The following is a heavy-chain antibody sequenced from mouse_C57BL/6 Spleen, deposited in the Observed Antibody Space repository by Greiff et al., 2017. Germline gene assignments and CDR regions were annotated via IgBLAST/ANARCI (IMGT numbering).Heavy chain of an antibody. Sequence: QVQLKQSGPELVKPGASVKISCKASGYAFSSSWMNWVKQRPGKGLEWIGRIYPGDGDTNYNGKFKGKATLTADKSSSTAYMQLSSLTSEDSAVYFCARFTTVVAKGGAMDYWGQGTSVTVSS. D-gene: IGHD1-1*01. J-gene: IGHJ4*01. V-gene: IGHV1-82*01. CDR3: ARFTTVVAKGGAMDY. CDR2: IYPGDGDT. CDR1: GYAFSSSW.